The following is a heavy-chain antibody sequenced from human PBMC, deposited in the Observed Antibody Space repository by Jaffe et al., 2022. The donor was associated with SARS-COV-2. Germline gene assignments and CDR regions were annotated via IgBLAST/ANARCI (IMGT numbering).Heavy chain of an antibody. CDR3: ARGNKDTASAFDI. D-gene: IGHD5-18*01. Sequence: QVQLQQWGAGLLKPSETLSLTCAVYGGSFSGYYWSWIRQPPGKGLEWIGEINHSGSTNYNPSLKSRVTISVDTSKNQFSLKLSSVTAADTAVYYCARGNKDTASAFDIWGQGTMVTVSS. V-gene: IGHV4-34*01. CDR2: INHSGST. J-gene: IGHJ3*02. CDR1: GGSFSGYY.